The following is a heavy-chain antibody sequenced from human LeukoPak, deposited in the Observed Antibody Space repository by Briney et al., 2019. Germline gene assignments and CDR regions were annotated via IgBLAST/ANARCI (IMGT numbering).Heavy chain of an antibody. CDR2: ISVDGHGP. Sequence: PGGSLRLSCAASGFLINSDVMTWVRQPPGRGLEWVSAISVDGHGPDYASSVKGRFTISRDNAKNIVYLQMNSLTAEDTALYYCARRVGGTPDYWGRGTQVTVSS. CDR1: GFLINSDV. J-gene: IGHJ4*02. CDR3: ARRVGGTPDY. D-gene: IGHD1-1*01. V-gene: IGHV3-23*01.